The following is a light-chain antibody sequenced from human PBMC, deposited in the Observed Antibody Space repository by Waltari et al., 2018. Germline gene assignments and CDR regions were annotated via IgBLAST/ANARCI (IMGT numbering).Light chain of an antibody. CDR1: QGISNY. J-gene: IGKJ5*01. CDR3: QKYNSAPL. CDR2: DAS. V-gene: IGKV1-27*01. Sequence: DIQMTQSPSSLSASVGDRVTITCRASQGISNYLAWYQQKPGKVPKLLIYDASTLQSGVPSRFSGSGSGTDFTLTISSLQPEDVATYYCQKYNSAPLFGQGTRLEIK.